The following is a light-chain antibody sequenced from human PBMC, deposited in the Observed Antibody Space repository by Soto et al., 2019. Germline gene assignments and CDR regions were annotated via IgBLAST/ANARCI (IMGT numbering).Light chain of an antibody. Sequence: DIQMTQSPSTLSASVGDRVTITCRASQSVETWLAWYQQKPGKAPKHLIYKASSLESGVPSRFSGSGSGTEFTLTISSLQPDDSATYYCQHYYAYSRTFGQGTKLEIK. J-gene: IGKJ2*01. CDR3: QHYYAYSRT. CDR2: KAS. V-gene: IGKV1-5*03. CDR1: QSVETW.